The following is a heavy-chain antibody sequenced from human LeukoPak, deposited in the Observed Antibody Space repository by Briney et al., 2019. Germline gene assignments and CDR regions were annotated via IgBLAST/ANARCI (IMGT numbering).Heavy chain of an antibody. CDR1: GGSFSGYY. V-gene: IGHV4-34*01. J-gene: IGHJ4*02. D-gene: IGHD3-9*01. CDR3: AAQYYDILTGYSAPPRYFDY. CDR2: INHSGST. Sequence: KPSETLSLTCAVYGGSFSGYYWSWIRQPPGKGLEWIGEINHSGSTNYNPSLKSRVTISVDTSKNQFSLKLSSVTAADTAVYYCAAQYYDILTGYSAPPRYFDYWGQGTLVTVSS.